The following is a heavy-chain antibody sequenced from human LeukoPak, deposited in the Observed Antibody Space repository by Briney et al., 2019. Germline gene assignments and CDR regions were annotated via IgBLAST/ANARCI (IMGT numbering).Heavy chain of an antibody. J-gene: IGHJ4*02. V-gene: IGHV3-7*01. D-gene: IGHD4-17*01. CDR2: IKQDGSEK. CDR3: ARDPSPGTVTTQDFDY. CDR1: GFTFSSYW. Sequence: PGGSLRLSCAASGFTFSSYWMSWVRQAPGKGLEWVANIKQDGSEKYYVDSVKGRFTISRDNAKNSLYLQMNSLRAEDTAVYYCARDPSPGTVTTQDFDYWGQGTLVTVSS.